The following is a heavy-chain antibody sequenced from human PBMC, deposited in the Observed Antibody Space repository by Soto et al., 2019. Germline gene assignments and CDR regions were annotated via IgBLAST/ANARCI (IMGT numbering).Heavy chain of an antibody. J-gene: IGHJ4*02. V-gene: IGHV3-30*03. D-gene: IGHD1-1*01. CDR3: ATDWNDGGRLDY. CDR1: GFTFSSYG. Sequence: QVQLVESGGGVVQPGRSLRLSCAASGFTFSSYGMHWVRQAPGKGLEWVTVTSPDGTNKNYADSVKGRFTISRDNSKNTLYLQMYSLRTEDTAVYYCATDWNDGGRLDYWGQGTLVTVSS. CDR2: TSPDGTNK.